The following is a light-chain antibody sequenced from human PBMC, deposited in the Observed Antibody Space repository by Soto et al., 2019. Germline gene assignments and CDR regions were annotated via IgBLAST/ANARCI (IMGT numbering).Light chain of an antibody. CDR3: LXXXXXXWT. J-gene: IGKJ1*01. CDR2: AAS. Sequence: AIQMTQSPSSLSASVGDRVTITCRASQGIRNDLGWYQQKPGKAPKLLIYAASSLQSGVPSRFSXXXXXTDFTLTXXXXXXXXFATYYCLXXXXXXWTFG. V-gene: IGKV1-6*01. CDR1: QGIRND.